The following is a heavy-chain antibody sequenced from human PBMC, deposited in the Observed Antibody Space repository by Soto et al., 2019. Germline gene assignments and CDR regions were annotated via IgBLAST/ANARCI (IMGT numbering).Heavy chain of an antibody. J-gene: IGHJ4*02. Sequence: XVSLRLSCIGSGFTFSNAWINWVRQAPGKGLEWVGRIKSKPDGGTTDYAAPVKGRFTISRDDSKNTVYLQMNSLKTEDTALYYCVTGQYCDYWGQGTLVTVSS. CDR1: GFTFSNAW. CDR2: IKSKPDGGTT. V-gene: IGHV3-15*01. CDR3: VTGQYCDY.